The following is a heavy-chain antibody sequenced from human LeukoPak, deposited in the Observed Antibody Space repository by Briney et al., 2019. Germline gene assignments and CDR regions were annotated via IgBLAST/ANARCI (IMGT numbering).Heavy chain of an antibody. V-gene: IGHV3-48*03. J-gene: IGHJ5*02. CDR3: ARGIREQWLVGYNWFDP. Sequence: GGSPRLSCAASGFTFSSYEMNWVRQAPGKGLEWVSYISSSGSTIYYADSVKGRFTISRDNAKNSLYLQMNSLRAEDTAVYYCARGIREQWLVGYNWFDPWGQGTLVTVSS. D-gene: IGHD6-19*01. CDR2: ISSSGSTI. CDR1: GFTFSSYE.